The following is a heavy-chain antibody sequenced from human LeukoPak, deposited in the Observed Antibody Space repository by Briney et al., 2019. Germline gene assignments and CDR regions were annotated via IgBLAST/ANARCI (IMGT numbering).Heavy chain of an antibody. V-gene: IGHV1-46*01. CDR3: ARDRATVSNYYGSGSYYGWFDP. Sequence: ASVKVSCKASGYTFTSYYMHWVRQAPGQGLEWMGIINPSGGSTSYAQKFQGRVTMTRDTSTSTVYMELSSLRSEDTAVYYCARDRATVSNYYGSGSYYGWFDPWGQGTLVTVSS. CDR2: INPSGGST. J-gene: IGHJ5*02. CDR1: GYTFTSYY. D-gene: IGHD3-10*01.